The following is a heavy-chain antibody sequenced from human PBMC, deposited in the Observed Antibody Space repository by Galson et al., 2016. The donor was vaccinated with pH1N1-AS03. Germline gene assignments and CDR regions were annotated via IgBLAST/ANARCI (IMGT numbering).Heavy chain of an antibody. CDR3: ARGWYDILTGYLVDPFDY. Sequence: SLRLSCAASGFTFGDYYMSWIRQAPGKGLEWISCITSSGGSGSTIYYADSVKGRFTISRDNAKHSLYLQMNSLRADDTAVYFCARGWYDILTGYLVDPFDYWGQGALVTVSS. J-gene: IGHJ4*02. V-gene: IGHV3-11*01. D-gene: IGHD3-9*01. CDR1: GFTFGDYY. CDR2: ITSSGGSGSTI.